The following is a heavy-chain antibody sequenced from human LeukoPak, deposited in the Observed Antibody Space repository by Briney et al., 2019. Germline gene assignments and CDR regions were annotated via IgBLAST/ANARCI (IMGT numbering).Heavy chain of an antibody. CDR2: IYTSGST. CDR3: ARVPTKPSSSFRWFDP. J-gene: IGHJ5*02. Sequence: SETLSLTCTVSGGSISSYYWSWIRQPAGKGLEWIGRIYTSGSTNYNPSLKSRVTMSVDTSKNQFSLKLSSVTAADTAVYYCARVPTKPSSSFRWFDPWGQGTLVTVSS. D-gene: IGHD6-6*01. V-gene: IGHV4-4*07. CDR1: GGSISSYY.